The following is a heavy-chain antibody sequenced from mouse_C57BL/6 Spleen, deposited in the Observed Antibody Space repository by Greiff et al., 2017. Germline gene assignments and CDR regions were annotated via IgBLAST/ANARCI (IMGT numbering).Heavy chain of an antibody. CDR1: GYTFTSYW. D-gene: IGHD1-1*01. CDR2: IDPSDSYT. J-gene: IGHJ1*03. V-gene: IGHV1-69*01. CDR3: ARGDLYCSSHWYFYV. Sequence: QVQLQQPGAELVMPGASVKLSCKASGYTFTSYWMHWVKQRPGQGLEWIGEIDPSDSYTNYNQKFKGNSTLTVYKSSRPAYMQLSSLTSEYSAVYYCARGDLYCSSHWYFYVWGTGTTVTVSS.